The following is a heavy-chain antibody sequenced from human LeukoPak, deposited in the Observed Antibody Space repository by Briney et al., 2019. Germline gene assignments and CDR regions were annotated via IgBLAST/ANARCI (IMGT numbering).Heavy chain of an antibody. V-gene: IGHV3-23*01. CDR1: GFTFTNYA. D-gene: IGHD2-21*02. Sequence: GGSLRLSCAGSGFTFTNYAMIWVRQAPGKGLEWVSAITGRGGHTYYADSVKGRFTISRDNSKNTLYLQMNSLRAEDTAVYYCAKDPNGDCVGAFDFQRWGQGTQVTVSS. J-gene: IGHJ1*01. CDR2: ITGRGGHT. CDR3: AKDPNGDCVGAFDFQR.